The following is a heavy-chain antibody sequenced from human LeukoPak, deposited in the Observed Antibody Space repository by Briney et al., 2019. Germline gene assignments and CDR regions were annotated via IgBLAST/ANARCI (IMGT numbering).Heavy chain of an antibody. D-gene: IGHD5-12*01. CDR1: GFPFDDYA. Sequence: GGSLRLSCAASGFPFDDYAMHWVRQAPGKGLEWVSLISGDGGSTYYADSVKGRFTISRDNSKNSLYLQMTSLRTEDTALYYCAKDTDIVATIGIDYWGQGTLVTVSS. CDR2: ISGDGGST. J-gene: IGHJ4*02. CDR3: AKDTDIVATIGIDY. V-gene: IGHV3-43*02.